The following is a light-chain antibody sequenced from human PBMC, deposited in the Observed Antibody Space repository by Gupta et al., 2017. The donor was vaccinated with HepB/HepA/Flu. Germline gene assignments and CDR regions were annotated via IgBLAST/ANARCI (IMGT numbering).Light chain of an antibody. CDR2: DNN. CDR3: GKWDRTSVV. Sequence: QSVLTQPPSVSAAPGQKVTISCSGSSSNMGMHYVSWYQQLPGTAPKLLIFDNNKRPSGIPERFSGSASGKSVTMESNGLQTGDESEYYCGKWDRTSVVFGGGTKVTVL. CDR1: SSNMGMHY. J-gene: IGLJ2*01. V-gene: IGLV1-51*01.